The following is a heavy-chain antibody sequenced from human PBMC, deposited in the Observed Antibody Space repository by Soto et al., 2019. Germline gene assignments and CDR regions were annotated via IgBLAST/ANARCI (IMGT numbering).Heavy chain of an antibody. V-gene: IGHV4-39*01. CDR3: ARTYDFWRDSYYGMDV. D-gene: IGHD3-3*01. CDR1: GGSISSSSYY. Sequence: PSETLSLTCTVSGGSISSSSYYWGWIRQPPGKGLEWIGSIYYSGSTYYNPSLKSRVTISVDTFKNQFSLKLSSVTAADTAVYYCARTYDFWRDSYYGMDVWGQGTTVTVSS. J-gene: IGHJ6*02. CDR2: IYYSGST.